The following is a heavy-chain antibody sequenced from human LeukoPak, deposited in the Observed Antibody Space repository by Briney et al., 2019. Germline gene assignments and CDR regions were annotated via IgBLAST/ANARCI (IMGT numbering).Heavy chain of an antibody. CDR1: GFTFSSYA. CDR2: ISYDGSNK. Sequence: PGGSLRLSCAASGFTFSSYAMHWVRQAPGKGLEWVAVISYDGSNKYYADSVKGRFTISRDNSKNTLYLQMNSLRAEDTAVYYCARDTPSYGDYINYYYGMDVWGQGTMVTVSS. CDR3: ARDTPSYGDYINYYYGMDV. J-gene: IGHJ6*02. V-gene: IGHV3-30-3*01. D-gene: IGHD4-17*01.